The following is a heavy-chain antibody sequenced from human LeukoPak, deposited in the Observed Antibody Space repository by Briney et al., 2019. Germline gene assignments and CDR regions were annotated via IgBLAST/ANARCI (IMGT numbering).Heavy chain of an antibody. Sequence: GRSLRLSCAASGFTFSSYAMHWVRQAPGKGLEWVAVISYDGSNKYYADSVKGRFTISRDNSKNTLYLQMNSLRAEDTAVYYCAKAPETIFGVVYYFDYWGQGTLVTVSS. CDR2: ISYDGSNK. CDR1: GFTFSSYA. J-gene: IGHJ4*02. D-gene: IGHD3-3*01. V-gene: IGHV3-30-3*01. CDR3: AKAPETIFGVVYYFDY.